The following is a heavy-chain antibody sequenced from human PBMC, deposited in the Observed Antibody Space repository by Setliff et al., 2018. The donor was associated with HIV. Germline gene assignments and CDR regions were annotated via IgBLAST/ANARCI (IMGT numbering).Heavy chain of an antibody. Sequence: SETLSLTCTVSGGSISSGGYYWSWIRQHPGKGLEWIGYIYYSGSTYYNPSLKSRVTISVDTSKNQFSLKLSSVTAADTAVYYCARASVGATGLYAFDIWGQGTVVTVSS. CDR3: ARASVGATGLYAFDI. D-gene: IGHD1-26*01. J-gene: IGHJ3*02. CDR1: GGSISSGGYY. CDR2: IYYSGST. V-gene: IGHV4-31*03.